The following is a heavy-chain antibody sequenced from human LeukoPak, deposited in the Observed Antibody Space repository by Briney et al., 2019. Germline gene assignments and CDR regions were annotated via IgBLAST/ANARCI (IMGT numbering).Heavy chain of an antibody. CDR2: IKSETDGGTT. CDR1: GFTFSNAW. Sequence: PGGSLRLSCAASGFTFSNAWMSWVRQAPGKGLEWVGRIKSETDGGTTDYAAPVKGRFTISRDDSKNTLYLQMNSLKTEDTAVYYCTSHRTGYSSSWYDFYYYYMDVWGKGTTVTVSS. CDR3: TSHRTGYSSSWYDFYYYYMDV. D-gene: IGHD6-13*01. V-gene: IGHV3-15*01. J-gene: IGHJ6*03.